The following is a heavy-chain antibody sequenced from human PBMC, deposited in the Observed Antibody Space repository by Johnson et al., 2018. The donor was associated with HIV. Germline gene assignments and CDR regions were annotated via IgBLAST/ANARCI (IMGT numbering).Heavy chain of an antibody. V-gene: IGHV3-48*04. J-gene: IGHJ3*01. Sequence: VQLVESGGGVVQPGRSLRLACAASGFTFSSYWMHWVRQAPGKGLEWISYISITGNTIYYADSVKGRFTISRDNAKNSLSLQMNRLRAEDTAVYYCARDFRVWGQGTMVTVSS. CDR1: GFTFSSYW. CDR2: ISITGNTI. CDR3: ARDFRV.